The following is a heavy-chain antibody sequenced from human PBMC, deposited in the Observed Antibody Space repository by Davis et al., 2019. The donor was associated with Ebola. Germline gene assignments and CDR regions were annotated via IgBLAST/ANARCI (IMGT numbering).Heavy chain of an antibody. J-gene: IGHJ6*04. CDR3: ARYPAIAAAGTGYYYGMDV. V-gene: IGHV4-34*01. CDR2: IHHSGST. Sequence: MPSETLSLTCAVYGGSFSGYYWSWIRQPPGKGLEWIGEIHHSGSTNYNPSLKNRVTISVDMSKNQFSLRLSSVTAADTAVYYCARYPAIAAAGTGYYYGMDVWGKGTTVTVSS. D-gene: IGHD6-13*01. CDR1: GGSFSGYY.